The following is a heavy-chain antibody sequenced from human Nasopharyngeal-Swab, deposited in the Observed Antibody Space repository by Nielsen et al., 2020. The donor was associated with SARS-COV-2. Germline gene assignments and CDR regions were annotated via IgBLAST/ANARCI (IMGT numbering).Heavy chain of an antibody. CDR3: AKRDDYYESSGLGD. CDR2: ISGSGGGT. Sequence: GGSLRLSCAASGFTFSTYAMYWVRQPPAKGLEWVSIISGSGGGTYYADSVKGRFTISRDNSKNTLYLQMNSLRAEDTAVYYCAKRDDYYESSGLGDWGQGTLVTVSS. J-gene: IGHJ4*02. CDR1: GFTFSTYA. D-gene: IGHD3-22*01. V-gene: IGHV3-23*01.